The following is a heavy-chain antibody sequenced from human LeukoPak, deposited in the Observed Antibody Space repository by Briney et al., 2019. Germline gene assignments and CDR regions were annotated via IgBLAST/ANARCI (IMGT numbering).Heavy chain of an antibody. CDR2: INYSGSR. D-gene: IGHD6-19*01. J-gene: IGHJ4*02. Sequence: GTVSHTRAVCGGSFSGYYWSWMRQPPGKGVAWMGEINYSGSRNYNPSIKGRVIVAVYTSKSEFSLKLSSVTAANTAVYYSAIGLRYRIAVGASTDSYDYWGQGTLVTASA. V-gene: IGHV4-34*01. CDR1: GGSFSGYY. CDR3: AIGLRYRIAVGASTDSYDY.